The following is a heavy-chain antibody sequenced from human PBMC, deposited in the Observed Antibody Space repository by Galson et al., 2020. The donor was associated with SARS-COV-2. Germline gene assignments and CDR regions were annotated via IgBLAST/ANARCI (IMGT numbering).Heavy chain of an antibody. V-gene: IGHV4-31*03. CDR1: GGSISSGAYY. J-gene: IGHJ3*02. D-gene: IGHD2-2*01. CDR2: IYYSEST. Sequence: ASETLSLTCTVSGGSISSGAYYWSWIRRHPGKGLEWIGYIYYSESTYYNPSLKSRVTISVDTSKNQFSLKLSSVTAADTAVYYCARDSVPAASVYAFDIWGQGTMVTVSS. CDR3: ARDSVPAASVYAFDI.